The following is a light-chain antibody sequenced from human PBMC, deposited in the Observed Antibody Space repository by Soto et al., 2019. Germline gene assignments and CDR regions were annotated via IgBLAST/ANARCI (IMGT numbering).Light chain of an antibody. CDR1: QSVSSF. V-gene: IGKV3-11*01. CDR3: QQRSSWT. CDR2: DAS. J-gene: IGKJ1*01. Sequence: EIVLTQSPATLSLSPGERATLSCRASQSVSSFLGWYQQKPGQAPRLLIYDASNRATGIPARFSGSGSGTXXXLXISSLEPEDFAVYYCQQRSSWTFGQGTKVEIK.